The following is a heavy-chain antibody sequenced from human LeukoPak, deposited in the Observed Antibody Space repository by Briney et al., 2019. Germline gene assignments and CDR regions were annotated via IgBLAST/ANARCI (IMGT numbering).Heavy chain of an antibody. CDR3: ARVEEWRTPADY. CDR2: ISWNSGSI. V-gene: IGHV3-9*01. Sequence: GGSLRLSCAASGFTFDDYAMHWVRQAPGKGLEWVSGISWNSGSIGYADSVKGRFTISRDNAKNTLYLQMNSLRAEDTAVYYCARVEEWRTPADYWGQGTLVTVYS. J-gene: IGHJ4*02. D-gene: IGHD3-3*01. CDR1: GFTFDDYA.